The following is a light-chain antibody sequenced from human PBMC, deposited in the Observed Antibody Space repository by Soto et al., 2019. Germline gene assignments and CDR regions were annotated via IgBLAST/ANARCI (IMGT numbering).Light chain of an antibody. CDR1: QSLTTNY. V-gene: IGKV3-20*01. J-gene: IGKJ4*01. CDR3: QQGVT. Sequence: DIVLTQSPGTLSLSPGERATLSCRASQSLTTNYLAWYQQKPGQAPRLLIYDASSRATGIPDRFSGSGSGTDFTLTIARLEPEDFAVFYCQQGVTFGGGTKVETK. CDR2: DAS.